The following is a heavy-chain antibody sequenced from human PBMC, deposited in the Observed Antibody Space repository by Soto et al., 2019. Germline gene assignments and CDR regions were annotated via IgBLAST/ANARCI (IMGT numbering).Heavy chain of an antibody. J-gene: IGHJ4*02. CDR2: MNPNNGNA. V-gene: IGHV1-8*01. CDR3: AIRKERSGPYYHGV. D-gene: IGHD1-26*01. Sequence: ASVKVSCKASGFTFITYDFSWVRQAAGQGLEWMGWMNPNNGNAGFAQKFRGRINMTRNTSISTAYLELSSLRSDDSAVYFCAIRKERSGPYYHGVRGEGTQVTVSS. CDR1: GFTFITYD.